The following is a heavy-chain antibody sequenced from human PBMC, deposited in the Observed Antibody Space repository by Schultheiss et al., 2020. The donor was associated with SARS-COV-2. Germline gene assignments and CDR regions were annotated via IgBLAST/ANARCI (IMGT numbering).Heavy chain of an antibody. CDR3: ARDGSGYDYLDY. J-gene: IGHJ4*02. V-gene: IGHV1-46*01. Sequence: ASVKVSCKASGYTFISYGFNWVRQAPGQGLEWMGIINPSGGSTNYAQKFQGRITITADESTTTAYMQLSSLRFEDTAVYYCARDGSGYDYLDYWGQGTLVTVSS. CDR2: INPSGGST. CDR1: GYTFISYG. D-gene: IGHD5-12*01.